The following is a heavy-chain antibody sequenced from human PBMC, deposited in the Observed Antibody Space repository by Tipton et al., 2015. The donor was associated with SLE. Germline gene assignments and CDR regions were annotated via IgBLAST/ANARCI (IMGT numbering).Heavy chain of an antibody. V-gene: IGHV4-31*03. J-gene: IGHJ3*02. CDR2: IYYSGST. CDR3: ARALWVDKDFEVPLAIRLRAFDI. Sequence: TLSLTCTVSGGSISSGGYYWSWIRQHPGKGLEWIGYIYYSGSTYYNPSLKSRLTISVDTSKNQFSLRLSSVSAADTAMYYCARALWVDKDFEVPLAIRLRAFDIWGQGRMVTVSS. CDR1: GGSISSGGYY. D-gene: IGHD2-2*02.